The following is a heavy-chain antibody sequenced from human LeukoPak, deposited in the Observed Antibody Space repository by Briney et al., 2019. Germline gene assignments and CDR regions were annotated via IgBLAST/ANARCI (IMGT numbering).Heavy chain of an antibody. V-gene: IGHV3-48*01. J-gene: IGHJ3*02. CDR1: GFTFSSYS. Sequence: GGSLRLSCAASGFTFSSYSMTWVRQAPGKGREGVSYISSSSSTIYYADSVKGRFTISRDKAKNSLYLQMNSLSAEATALYYCARDRPTIVVVPAAIIVPDAFDIWGQGTMVTVSS. D-gene: IGHD2-2*01. CDR2: ISSSSSTI. CDR3: ARDRPTIVVVPAAIIVPDAFDI.